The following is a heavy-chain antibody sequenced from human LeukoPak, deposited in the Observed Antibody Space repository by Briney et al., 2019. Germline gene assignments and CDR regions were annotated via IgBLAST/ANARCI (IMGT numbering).Heavy chain of an antibody. J-gene: IGHJ6*02. CDR3: ASTYGSGSYYNYYYYGMDV. D-gene: IGHD3-10*01. CDR1: GYTFTGYY. V-gene: IGHV1-2*02. CDR2: INPNSGGT. Sequence: ASVNVSCKASGYTFTGYYMHWVRQAPGQGLEWMGWINPNSGGTNYAQKFQGRVTMTRDTSISTAYMELSRLRSDDTAVYYCASTYGSGSYYNYYYYGMDVWGQGTTVTVSS.